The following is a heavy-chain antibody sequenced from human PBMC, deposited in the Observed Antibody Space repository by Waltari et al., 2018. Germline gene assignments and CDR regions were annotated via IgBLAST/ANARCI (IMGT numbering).Heavy chain of an antibody. CDR3: AKAPYSSSWLYYFDY. J-gene: IGHJ4*02. Sequence: EVQLLESGGGLVQPGGSLSLSCAASGFTFSSYALSWFRQAPGKGLGWVSAISGSGGSKYYADSVKGRFTISRDNSKNTLYLQMNSLRAEDTAVYYCAKAPYSSSWLYYFDYWGQGTLVTVSS. CDR1: GFTFSSYA. V-gene: IGHV3-23*01. CDR2: ISGSGGSK. D-gene: IGHD6-13*01.